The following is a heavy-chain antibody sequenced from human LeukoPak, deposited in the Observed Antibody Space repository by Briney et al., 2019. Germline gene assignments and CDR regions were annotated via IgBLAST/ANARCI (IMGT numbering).Heavy chain of an antibody. CDR1: GYTFTGYY. CDR2: INPNSGGT. J-gene: IGHJ4*02. Sequence: GASVKVSCKASGYTFTGYYMHWVRQAPGQGLEWMGWINPNSGGTNYAQKFQGRVTMTRDTSISTAYMELSRLRSDDTAVYYCARGWANSVLGFFDYWGQGTLVTVSS. D-gene: IGHD4-23*01. CDR3: ARGWANSVLGFFDY. V-gene: IGHV1-2*02.